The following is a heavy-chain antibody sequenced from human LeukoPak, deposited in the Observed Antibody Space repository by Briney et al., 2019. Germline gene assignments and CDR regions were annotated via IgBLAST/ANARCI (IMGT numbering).Heavy chain of an antibody. CDR1: GFTFDDYA. Sequence: GRSLRLSCAASGFTFDDYAMHWVRQAPGKGLEWVSGISWNSGSIGYADSVKGRFTISRDNAKNSLYLQMNSLRAEDTALYYCAKDITGIAVAGGDYWGQGTLVTVSS. CDR2: ISWNSGSI. V-gene: IGHV3-9*01. D-gene: IGHD6-19*01. CDR3: AKDITGIAVAGGDY. J-gene: IGHJ4*02.